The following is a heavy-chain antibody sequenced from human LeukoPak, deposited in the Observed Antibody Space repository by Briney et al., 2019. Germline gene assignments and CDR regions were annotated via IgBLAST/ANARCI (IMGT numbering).Heavy chain of an antibody. CDR3: AKVAGGTLKTYWYFDL. CDR2: ISGSGGST. CDR1: GFTVSSNY. D-gene: IGHD2-15*01. Sequence: GGSLRLSCSASGFTVSSNYMSWVRQAPGKGLEWVPAISGSGGSTYYADSVKGRFTISRDNSKNTLYLQMNSLGAEDTAVYYCAKVAGGTLKTYWYFDLWGRGTLVTVSS. V-gene: IGHV3-23*01. J-gene: IGHJ2*01.